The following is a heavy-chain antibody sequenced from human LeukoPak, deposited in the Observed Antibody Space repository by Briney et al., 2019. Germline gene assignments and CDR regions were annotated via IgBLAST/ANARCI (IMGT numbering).Heavy chain of an antibody. CDR3: ARSGSYYHYYCYMDV. D-gene: IGHD1-26*01. Sequence: GASVKVSCKASGYTFTGYYMHWVRQAPGQGLEWMGWINPNSGGTNYAQKFQGRVTMTRDTSISTAYMELSRLRSDDTAVYYCARSGSYYHYYCYMDVWGKGTTVTVSS. CDR2: INPNSGGT. CDR1: GYTFTGYY. J-gene: IGHJ6*03. V-gene: IGHV1-2*02.